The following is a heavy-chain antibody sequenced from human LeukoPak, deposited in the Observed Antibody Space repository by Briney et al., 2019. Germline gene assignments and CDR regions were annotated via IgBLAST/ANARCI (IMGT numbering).Heavy chain of an antibody. Sequence: GESLKISSKGSGYRFTGYWIGWVREMPGKCLEWMGVIYPDDSDTTYSPSFQAQVSVSADKSISTAYLQWSSLKASDTAMYYCARPLATNDAFDIWGQGTMVTVSS. CDR3: ARPLATNDAFDI. CDR1: GYRFTGYW. J-gene: IGHJ3*02. CDR2: IYPDDSDT. V-gene: IGHV5-51*01. D-gene: IGHD5-12*01.